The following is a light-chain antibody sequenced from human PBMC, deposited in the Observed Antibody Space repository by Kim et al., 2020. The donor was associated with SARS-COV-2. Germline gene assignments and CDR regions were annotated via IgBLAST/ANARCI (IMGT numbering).Light chain of an antibody. J-gene: IGKJ2*01. V-gene: IGKV1-5*01. Sequence: ASGGERVTITCRASQSISSWLAWYQQRPGKAPNLLIFDASSLEREVPSRFSGSGSGTEFTLTINSLQPDDFATYYCQQYDSYPYTFGQGTKLEI. CDR1: QSISSW. CDR2: DAS. CDR3: QQYDSYPYT.